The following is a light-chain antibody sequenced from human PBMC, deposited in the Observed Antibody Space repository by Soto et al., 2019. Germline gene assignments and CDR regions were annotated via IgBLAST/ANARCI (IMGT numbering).Light chain of an antibody. CDR1: QSIPNSY. CDR2: GAS. CDR3: FQYGSTPGT. J-gene: IGKJ1*01. Sequence: EIVLTQSPGTLSLSPGERATLSCRASQSIPNSYLSWYQHKPGQAPRLLIHGASSRATGTPDRFSGSGSGTDFTLIIDRLEPEDFALYYCFQYGSTPGTFGQGTKVDLK. V-gene: IGKV3-20*01.